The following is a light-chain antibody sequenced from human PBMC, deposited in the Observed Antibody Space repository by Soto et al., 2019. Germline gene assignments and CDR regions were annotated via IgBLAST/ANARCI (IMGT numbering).Light chain of an antibody. CDR3: QQYNNWPRT. J-gene: IGKJ1*01. V-gene: IGKV3-15*01. Sequence: EIVMTQSPATLSVSPGERVTLSCRASQSVSSNLAWYQQKPGQAPRLLVYGTSTRATGTPTRFSGSGTGTEFTLTIRSLQSEDFAVYYCQQYNNWPRTFGQGTNVEIK. CDR2: GTS. CDR1: QSVSSN.